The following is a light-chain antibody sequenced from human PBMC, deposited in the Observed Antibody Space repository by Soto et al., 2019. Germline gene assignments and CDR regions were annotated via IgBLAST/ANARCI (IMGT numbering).Light chain of an antibody. J-gene: IGKJ1*01. CDR1: QSVFSN. CDR3: QQYNSWPLT. Sequence: ETVMTQSPASLSVSPGERATLSCRASQSVFSNLAWYQQKPGQAPRLLIYGASTRVTGIPARFSGSGSGTDFTLTISSLQSEDFAIYSCQQYNSWPLTFGQGTKVEIK. CDR2: GAS. V-gene: IGKV3-15*01.